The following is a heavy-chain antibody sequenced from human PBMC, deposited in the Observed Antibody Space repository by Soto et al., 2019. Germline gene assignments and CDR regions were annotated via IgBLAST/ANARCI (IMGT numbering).Heavy chain of an antibody. J-gene: IGHJ1*01. Sequence: QVQLVESGGGVVQPGRSLRLSCAASGFTFSSYGMHWVRQAPGKGLEWVAVIWYDGSNKYYADSVKGRFTISRDNSKNTLYLQMNSLRAEDTAVYYCAREWGGSWEFQHWGQGTLVTVSS. CDR1: GFTFSSYG. V-gene: IGHV3-33*01. D-gene: IGHD1-26*01. CDR3: AREWGGSWEFQH. CDR2: IWYDGSNK.